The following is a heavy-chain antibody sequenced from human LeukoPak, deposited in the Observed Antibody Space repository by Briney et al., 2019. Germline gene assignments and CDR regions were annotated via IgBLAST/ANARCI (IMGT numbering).Heavy chain of an antibody. Sequence: GALRLSCAASGFTFSSYGMHWVRQAPGKGLEWVAVIWYDGSNKYYADSVKGRFTISRDNSKNTLYLQMNSLRAEDTAVYYCAKDSPIGSGWRGYFDYWGQGTLVTVSS. CDR3: AKDSPIGSGWRGYFDY. CDR1: GFTFSSYG. D-gene: IGHD6-19*01. CDR2: IWYDGSNK. V-gene: IGHV3-30*02. J-gene: IGHJ4*02.